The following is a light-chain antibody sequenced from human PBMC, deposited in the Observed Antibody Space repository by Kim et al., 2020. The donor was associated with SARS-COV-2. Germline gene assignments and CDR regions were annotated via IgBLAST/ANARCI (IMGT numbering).Light chain of an antibody. J-gene: IGLJ1*01. Sequence: VTISCTGSSSNIGADYDVHWYQHLPGTAPKLLMFGNSNRPSGVPDRFSGSKSGTSASLAITGLQADDEAAYYCQSYDNSLSAYVFGTGTKVTVL. CDR3: QSYDNSLSAYV. V-gene: IGLV1-40*01. CDR2: GNS. CDR1: SSNIGADYD.